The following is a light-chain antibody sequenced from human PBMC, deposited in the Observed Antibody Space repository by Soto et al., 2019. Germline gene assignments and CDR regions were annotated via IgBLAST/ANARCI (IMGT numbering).Light chain of an antibody. Sequence: QSALTQPASVSGSPGRSITISCTGTSSDVGNYDYVSWYQQHPGKVPKLMIYDVSNRPSGVSNRFSGSKSGNTASLTISGLQAEDEADYYCISFTTRATYVFGTGTKVTVL. CDR3: ISFTTRATYV. V-gene: IGLV2-14*01. J-gene: IGLJ1*01. CDR2: DVS. CDR1: SSDVGNYDY.